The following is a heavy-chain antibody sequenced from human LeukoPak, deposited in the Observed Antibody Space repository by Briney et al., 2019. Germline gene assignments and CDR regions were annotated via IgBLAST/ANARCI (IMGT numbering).Heavy chain of an antibody. CDR1: GFTFSGYG. CDR3: AKSDSGFSYGKD. V-gene: IGHV3-30*02. Sequence: GGSLRLSCAASGFTFSGYGMHWVRQPPGKGLEWVTFIRYDGSNKYYADSVKGRFTISRDNSKNTLSLQMNSLRAEDSAVYYCAKSDSGFSYGKDWGQGTLVTVSS. CDR2: IRYDGSNK. D-gene: IGHD5-18*01. J-gene: IGHJ4*02.